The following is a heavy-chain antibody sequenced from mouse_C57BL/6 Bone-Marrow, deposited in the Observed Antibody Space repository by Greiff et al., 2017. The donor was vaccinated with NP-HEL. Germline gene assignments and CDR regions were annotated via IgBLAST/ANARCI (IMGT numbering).Heavy chain of an antibody. V-gene: IGHV4-1*01. Sequence: EVKLLESGGGLVQPGGSLKLSCAASGIDFSRYWMSWVRRAPGKGLEWIGEINPDSSTINYAPSLKDKFIISRDNAKNTLYLQMSKVRSEDTALYYCARQDPVVAPHWYFDVWGTGTTVTVSS. CDR1: GIDFSRYW. J-gene: IGHJ1*03. CDR2: INPDSSTI. D-gene: IGHD1-1*01. CDR3: ARQDPVVAPHWYFDV.